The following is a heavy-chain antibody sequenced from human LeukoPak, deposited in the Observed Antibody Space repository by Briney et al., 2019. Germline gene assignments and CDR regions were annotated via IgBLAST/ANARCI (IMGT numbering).Heavy chain of an antibody. Sequence: SETLSLTCAVYGGSFSGYYWSWIRQPPGKGLEWIGEINHSGSTNYNPSLKSRVTISVDTSKNQFSLKLSSVTAADTAVYYCAGYGGDYYYGMDVWGQGTTVTVSS. CDR3: AGYGGDYYYGMDV. J-gene: IGHJ6*02. CDR2: INHSGST. CDR1: GGSFSGYY. D-gene: IGHD4-23*01. V-gene: IGHV4-34*01.